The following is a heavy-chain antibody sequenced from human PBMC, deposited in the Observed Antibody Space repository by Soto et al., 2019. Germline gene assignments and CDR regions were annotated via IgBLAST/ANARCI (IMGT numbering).Heavy chain of an antibody. V-gene: IGHV4-34*01. CDR3: ARVSPYYDFWSGYYSSFDY. CDR2: INHSGST. CDR1: GGSFSGYY. D-gene: IGHD3-3*01. Sequence: QVQLQQWGAGLLKPSETLSLTCAVYGGSFSGYYWSWIRQPPGKGLEWIGEINHSGSTNYNPSLKSRVTISVDTSKNQFSLKLSSVTAADTAVYYCARVSPYYDFWSGYYSSFDYWGQGTLVTVSS. J-gene: IGHJ4*02.